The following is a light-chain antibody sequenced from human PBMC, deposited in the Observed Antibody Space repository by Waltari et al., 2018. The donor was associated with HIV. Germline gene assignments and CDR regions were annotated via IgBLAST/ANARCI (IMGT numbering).Light chain of an antibody. J-gene: IGKJ1*01. CDR2: AAS. CDR3: QQLDTYPRT. CDR1: QDISNY. V-gene: IGKV1-9*01. Sequence: DIQLTQSPSFLSASVGDTVTLTCRASQDISNYLAWYQQKPGNAPKLLIFAASTLQTGVPSRFSGSGVGTEFTLTISSLHPEDFATYSCQQLDTYPRTFGQGTKVEIK.